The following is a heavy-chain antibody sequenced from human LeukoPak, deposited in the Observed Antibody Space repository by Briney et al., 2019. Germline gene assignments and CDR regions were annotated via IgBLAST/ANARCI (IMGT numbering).Heavy chain of an antibody. Sequence: GGSLRLSCAASGFTVSSNYMSWVRQAPGKGLEWVSVIYSGGSTYYADSVKGRFTISRDNSKNTLSLQMNSLRADDTAVYYCARASGHYDSTDYWGQGTLVTVSS. CDR3: ARASGHYDSTDY. V-gene: IGHV3-66*01. CDR1: GFTVSSNY. D-gene: IGHD3-22*01. J-gene: IGHJ4*02. CDR2: IYSGGST.